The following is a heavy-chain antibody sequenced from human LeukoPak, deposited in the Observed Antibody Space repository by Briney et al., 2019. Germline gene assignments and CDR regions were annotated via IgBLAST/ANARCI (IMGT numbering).Heavy chain of an antibody. CDR2: IYYSGT. V-gene: IGHV4-59*04. Sequence: SETLSLTCTVSGGSISSYYWSWIRQPPGKGLEWIGNIYYSGTYYNPSLKSRVTISVDTSKNQFSLKLSSVTAADTAVYYCATMVRGVIMGSDWFDPWGQGTLVTVSS. CDR1: GGSISSYY. J-gene: IGHJ5*02. D-gene: IGHD3-10*01. CDR3: ATMVRGVIMGSDWFDP.